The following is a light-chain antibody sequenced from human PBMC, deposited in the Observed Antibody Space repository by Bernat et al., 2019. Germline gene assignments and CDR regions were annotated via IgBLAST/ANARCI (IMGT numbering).Light chain of an antibody. V-gene: IGLV2-8*01. CDR3: SSYAGSNNYV. CDR2: EVS. CDR1: SSDVGGYNY. J-gene: IGLJ1*01. Sequence: QSALTQPPSASGSPGQSVTISCTGTSSDVGGYNYVSWYQQHPDKAPKLIISEVSKRPSGVPDRFSGSKSGNTVSLTVSGLQAEDEADYYCSSYAGSNNYVFGTGTKVTVL.